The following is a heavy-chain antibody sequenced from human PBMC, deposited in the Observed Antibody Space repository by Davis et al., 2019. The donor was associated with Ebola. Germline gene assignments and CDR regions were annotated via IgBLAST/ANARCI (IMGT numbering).Heavy chain of an antibody. CDR1: GFTFTTHF. CDR3: VRGTSDWRGLDY. D-gene: IGHD3-3*01. V-gene: IGHV3-74*01. Sequence: PGGSLRLSCAASGFTFTTHFMHWVRQSPGEGLVCLSVISPDKTHTNYADSVKGRFTISRDNAKNTVYLQMNSLKDEDTGVYYCVRGTSDWRGLDYWGQGTLVPVS. CDR2: ISPDKTHT. J-gene: IGHJ4*02.